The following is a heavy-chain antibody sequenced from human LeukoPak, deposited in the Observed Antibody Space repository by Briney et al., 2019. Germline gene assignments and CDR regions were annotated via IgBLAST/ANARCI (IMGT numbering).Heavy chain of an antibody. CDR2: IWYDGSYK. Sequence: GRSLRLSCTASGFTFSSYDMHWVRQAPGKGLQWMAVIWYDGSYKYYADSVKGRFTISRDNSKNTLYLQMNSLTAEDTAVYYCARTYDYVWGSYRGSMDVWGQGTTVTVSS. D-gene: IGHD3-16*02. J-gene: IGHJ6*02. CDR3: ARTYDYVWGSYRGSMDV. CDR1: GFTFSSYD. V-gene: IGHV3-33*01.